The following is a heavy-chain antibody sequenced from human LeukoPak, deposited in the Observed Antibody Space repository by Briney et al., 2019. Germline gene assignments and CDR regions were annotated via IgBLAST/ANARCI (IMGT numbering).Heavy chain of an antibody. V-gene: IGHV3-74*01. Sequence: PGGSLRLSCAASGFSFSGYWMHWVRQAPGKGLVWVSRIDSDGSRTTYSDSVKGRFTISRDNAKNTLYLQMNSLRAEDTAIYYCVRRSHYYDSSGQGYFFDYWGQGILVTVSS. CDR1: GFSFSGYW. D-gene: IGHD3-22*01. CDR3: VRRSHYYDSSGQGYFFDY. J-gene: IGHJ4*02. CDR2: IDSDGSRT.